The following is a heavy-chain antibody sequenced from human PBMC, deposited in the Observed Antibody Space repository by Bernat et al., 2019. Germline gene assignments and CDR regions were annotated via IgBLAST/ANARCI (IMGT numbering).Heavy chain of an antibody. V-gene: IGHV3-30-3*01. D-gene: IGHD6-13*01. Sequence: QVQLVESGGGVVQPGRSLRLSCAASGFTFSSYAMHWVRQAPGKGLEWVAVISYDGSNKYYADSVKGGFTTPRDNSKTRRNLKMTSRRAEAPVGYSCGRIGTAGRLDPGGQEPWSPSPQ. CDR3: GRIGTAGRLDP. CDR1: GFTFSSYA. J-gene: IGHJ5*02. CDR2: ISYDGSNK.